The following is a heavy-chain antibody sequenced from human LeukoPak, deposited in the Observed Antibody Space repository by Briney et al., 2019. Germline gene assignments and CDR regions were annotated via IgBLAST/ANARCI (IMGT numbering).Heavy chain of an antibody. D-gene: IGHD1-7*01. J-gene: IGHJ5*02. Sequence: GGSLRLSCAASGSTFSSYGMHWVRQAPGKGLEWVAVIWYDGSNKYYADSVKGRFTISRDNSKNTLYLQMNSLRAEDTAVYYCARPILNWNYVTEGFDPWGQGTLVTVSS. CDR2: IWYDGSNK. V-gene: IGHV3-33*01. CDR1: GSTFSSYG. CDR3: ARPILNWNYVTEGFDP.